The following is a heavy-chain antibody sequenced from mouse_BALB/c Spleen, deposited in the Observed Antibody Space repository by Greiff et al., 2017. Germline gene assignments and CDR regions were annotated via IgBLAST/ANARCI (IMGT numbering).Heavy chain of an antibody. D-gene: IGHD2-1*01. CDR1: GYTFTSYY. J-gene: IGHJ2*01. CDR2: INPSNGGT. V-gene: IGHV1S81*02. Sequence: QVQLKESWAELVKPGASVKLSCKASGYTFTSYYMYWVKQRPGQGLEWIGEINPSNGGTNFNEKFKSKATLTVDKSSSTAYMQLSSLTSEDSAVYYCAYYGIHFDYWGQGTTLTVSS. CDR3: AYYGIHFDY.